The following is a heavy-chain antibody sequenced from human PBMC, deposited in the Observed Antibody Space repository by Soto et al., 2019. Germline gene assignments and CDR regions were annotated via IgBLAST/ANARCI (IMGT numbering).Heavy chain of an antibody. CDR1: GGSISSYY. CDR2: IYYSGST. J-gene: IGHJ3*02. Sequence: QVQLQESGPGLVKPSETLSLTCTVSGGSISSYYWSWIRQPPGKGLVWIGYIYYSGSTNYSPSLKSRVTISVDTSKNQFSLTLGSVTAADTAVYYCARGPVRGLIVDAFDIWGQGTMVTVSS. V-gene: IGHV4-59*08. CDR3: ARGPVRGLIVDAFDI. D-gene: IGHD3-10*01.